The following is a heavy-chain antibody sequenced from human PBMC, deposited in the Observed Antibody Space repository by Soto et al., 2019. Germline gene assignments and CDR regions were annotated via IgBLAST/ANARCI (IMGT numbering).Heavy chain of an antibody. CDR1: GGFVTSGSYY. CDR2: MSHSGGT. J-gene: IGHJ3*02. Sequence: QVQLQQWGAGLLKPSETLSLTCAVYGGFVTSGSYYWSWIRQPPGKGLEWIGEMSHSGGTHFNPSIETPGTIAVDTSKNQFPLKMSSVTAADTALYYCARVERGTATTVVDAFEIWGPGTMVTVSS. D-gene: IGHD1-1*01. CDR3: ARVERGTATTVVDAFEI. V-gene: IGHV4-34*01.